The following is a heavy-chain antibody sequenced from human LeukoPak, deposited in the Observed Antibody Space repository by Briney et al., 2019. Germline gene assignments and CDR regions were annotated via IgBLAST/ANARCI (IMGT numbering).Heavy chain of an antibody. Sequence: GGSLRLSCAASGFTFNSHAMCWVRQAPGKGLEWVSSIDISGGSTYYADSVKGRFTISRDNSKNTLYLQMNSLRGEDTALYFCANEVRPNDYWGQGTLVTVSS. J-gene: IGHJ4*02. V-gene: IGHV3-23*01. CDR1: GFTFNSHA. D-gene: IGHD4/OR15-4a*01. CDR2: IDISGGST. CDR3: ANEVRPNDY.